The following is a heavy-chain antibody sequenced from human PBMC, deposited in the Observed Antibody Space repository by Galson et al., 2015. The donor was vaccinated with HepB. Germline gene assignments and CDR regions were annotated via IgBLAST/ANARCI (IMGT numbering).Heavy chain of an antibody. CDR1: GYTLTELS. Sequence: SVKVSCKVSGYTLTELSMHWVRQAPGKGLEWMGGFDPEDGETIYAQKFQGRVTMTEDTSTDTAYMELSSLRSEDTAVYYCATNWLVTTGVFDYWGQGTLSPSPQ. CDR3: ATNWLVTTGVFDY. V-gene: IGHV1-24*01. J-gene: IGHJ4*02. D-gene: IGHD4-23*01. CDR2: FDPEDGET.